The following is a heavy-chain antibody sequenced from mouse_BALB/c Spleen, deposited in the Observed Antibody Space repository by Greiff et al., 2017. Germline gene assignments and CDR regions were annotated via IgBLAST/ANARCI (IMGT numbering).Heavy chain of an antibody. CDR3: ARDETGPFDY. D-gene: IGHD4-1*01. J-gene: IGHJ2*01. Sequence: EVQLQQSGPGLVKPSQSLSLTCSVTGYSITSGYYWNWIRQFPGNKLEWMGYISYDGSNNYNPSLKNRISITRDTSKNQFFLKLNSVTTEDTATYYCARDETGPFDYWGQGTTLTVSS. CDR1: GYSITSGYY. CDR2: ISYDGSN. V-gene: IGHV3-6*02.